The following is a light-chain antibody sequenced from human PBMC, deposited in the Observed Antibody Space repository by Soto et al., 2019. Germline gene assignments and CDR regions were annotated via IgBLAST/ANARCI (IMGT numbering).Light chain of an antibody. J-gene: IGKJ5*01. Sequence: DIQMTQSPSSLSASVGGRVTITCRASQAISNYVAWFQQKPGKAPKSLIYAASNLRGGVPSKFSGSGSGTDFTLTISNLQPEDAATYFCQHYNTYPITFGQGTRLEI. CDR1: QAISNY. CDR3: QHYNTYPIT. CDR2: AAS. V-gene: IGKV1-16*02.